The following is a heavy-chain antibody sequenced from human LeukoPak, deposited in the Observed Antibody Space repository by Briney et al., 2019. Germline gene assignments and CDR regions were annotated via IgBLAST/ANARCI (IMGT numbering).Heavy chain of an antibody. Sequence: PSQTLSLTCSVSGSSISSYYWSWIRQPPGKGLEWIGNIHISGSTNYNPSLKSRVTISVDTSKSQFSLKLSSVTAADTAVYYCARGSSDWYYDYWGQGTLVTVSS. V-gene: IGHV4-4*09. CDR2: IHISGST. CDR3: ARGSSDWYYDY. D-gene: IGHD6-19*01. CDR1: GSSISSYY. J-gene: IGHJ4*02.